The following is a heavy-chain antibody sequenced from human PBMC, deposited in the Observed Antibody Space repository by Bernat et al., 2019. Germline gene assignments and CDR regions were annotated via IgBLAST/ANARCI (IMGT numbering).Heavy chain of an antibody. CDR2: ISYDGSNK. J-gene: IGHJ5*02. D-gene: IGHD3-10*01. V-gene: IGHV3-30*18. Sequence: QVQLVESGGGVVQPGRSLRLSCAASGFTFSSYGMHWVRQAPGKGLEWVAVISYDGSNKYYADSVKGRFTISRDNSKNTLYLQMNSLRAEDTAVYYCAKDIVVRGVITNWFDPWGQGTLVTVSS. CDR1: GFTFSSYG. CDR3: AKDIVVRGVITNWFDP.